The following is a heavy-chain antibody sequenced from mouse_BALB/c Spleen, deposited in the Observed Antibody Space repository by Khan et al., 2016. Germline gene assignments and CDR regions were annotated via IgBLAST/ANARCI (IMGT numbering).Heavy chain of an antibody. CDR1: GSAFSSYD. J-gene: IGHJ3*01. CDR3: ARHDFAY. CDR2: ISSGGSYT. Sequence: EVELVESGGGLVKPGGSLKLSCAASGSAFSSYDMSWVRQTPEKRLEWVATISSGGSYTYYPDSVKGRFTVSRDNARNTLYLQMSSLRSEDTALYYCARHDFAYWGQGTLVTVSA. V-gene: IGHV5-9*02.